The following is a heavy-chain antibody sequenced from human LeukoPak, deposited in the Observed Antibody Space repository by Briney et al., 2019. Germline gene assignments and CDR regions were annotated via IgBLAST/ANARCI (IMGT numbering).Heavy chain of an antibody. CDR3: ARRAATQDY. CDR2: VNHSGST. V-gene: IGHV4-34*01. CDR1: GGSFSDYY. D-gene: IGHD6-25*01. Sequence: SETLSLTCAVYGGSFSDYYWSWIRQPPGKGLEWIGEVNHSGSTNYNPSLKSRVTISADTSKNQFSLRLSSVTAADTAVYYCARRAATQDYWGQGTLVTVSS. J-gene: IGHJ4*02.